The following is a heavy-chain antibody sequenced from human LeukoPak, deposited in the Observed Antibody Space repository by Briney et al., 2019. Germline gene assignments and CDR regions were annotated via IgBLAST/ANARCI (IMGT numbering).Heavy chain of an antibody. D-gene: IGHD2-2*01. V-gene: IGHV1-8*01. CDR1: GYTSTSYD. J-gene: IGHJ5*02. CDR3: ASGRHYCSSTSCYVSAWFDP. Sequence: ASVKVSCKASGYTSTSYDINWVRQATGQGLEWMGWMNPNSGNTGYAQKFQGRVTMTRNTSISTAYMELSSLRSEDTAVYYCASGRHYCSSTSCYVSAWFDPWGQGTLVTVSS. CDR2: MNPNSGNT.